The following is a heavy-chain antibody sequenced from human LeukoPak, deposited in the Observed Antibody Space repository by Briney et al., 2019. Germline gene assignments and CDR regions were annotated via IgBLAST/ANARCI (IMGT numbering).Heavy chain of an antibody. V-gene: IGHV4-61*08. J-gene: IGHJ4*02. CDR3: ARDKISTI. CDR2: IYYSGST. Sequence: PSETLSLTCTVSGGSVSSADYHWSWIRQPPGKGLEWIGYIYYSGSTSYNPSLKSRVTMSVDTSKNQFSLDLSSVTAADTAVYYCARDKISTIWGQGTLVTVSS. CDR1: GGSVSSADYH. D-gene: IGHD4/OR15-4a*01.